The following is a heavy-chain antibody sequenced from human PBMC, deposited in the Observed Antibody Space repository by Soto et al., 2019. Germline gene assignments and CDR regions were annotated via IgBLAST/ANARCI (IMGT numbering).Heavy chain of an antibody. Sequence: SETLSLTCAVYGGSFSGYYWSWIRQPPGKGLEWIGEINHSGSTNYNPSLKSRVTISVDTSRNQFSLKLSSVTAADTAVYYCARGDYGDFGYYDYWGQGTLVTVSS. CDR3: ARGDYGDFGYYDY. CDR2: INHSGST. CDR1: GGSFSGYY. J-gene: IGHJ4*02. D-gene: IGHD4-17*01. V-gene: IGHV4-34*01.